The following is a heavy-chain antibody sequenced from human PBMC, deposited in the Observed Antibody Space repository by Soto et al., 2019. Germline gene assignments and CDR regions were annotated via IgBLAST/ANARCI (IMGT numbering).Heavy chain of an antibody. Sequence: SQTLSLTCAISGDSVSSNSAAWNWIRQSPSRGLEWLGRTYYRSKWYNDYAVSVKSRITINPDTSKNQFSLQLNSVTPEDTAVYHCARLAPASSIAVAGGYYYGMDVWGQGTTVTVSS. CDR1: GDSVSSNSAA. CDR3: ARLAPASSIAVAGGYYYGMDV. CDR2: TYYRSKWYN. V-gene: IGHV6-1*01. D-gene: IGHD6-19*01. J-gene: IGHJ6*02.